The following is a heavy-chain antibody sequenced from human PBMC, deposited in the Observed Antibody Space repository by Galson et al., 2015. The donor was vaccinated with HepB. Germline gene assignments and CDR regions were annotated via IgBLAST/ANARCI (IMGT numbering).Heavy chain of an antibody. D-gene: IGHD6-19*01. Sequence: SVKVSCKASGYIFSGYYMHWVRQAPGQGLEWMGWINPNSGGTNYAQKFQGRVTMTRDTSINTAYMELSRLRSDDTAVYYCARGVSVKSGPSGWYGGWIDPWDQVVLVTVSS. CDR1: GYIFSGYY. J-gene: IGHJ5*02. V-gene: IGHV1-2*02. CDR2: INPNSGGT. CDR3: ARGVSVKSGPSGWYGGWIDP.